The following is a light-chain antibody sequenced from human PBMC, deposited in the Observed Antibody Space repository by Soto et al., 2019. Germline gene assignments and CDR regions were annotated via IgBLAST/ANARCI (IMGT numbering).Light chain of an antibody. CDR3: QKYNSAPPGFT. J-gene: IGKJ3*01. Sequence: DIQMTQSPSSLSASVGDRVTITCRASQGISNFLAWYQQKPGKVPKLLIYAASTLQPGVPSRFSGSGSGTDFTLTISSLQPEDVATYYCQKYNSAPPGFTFGPGTKVDIK. CDR1: QGISNF. CDR2: AAS. V-gene: IGKV1-27*01.